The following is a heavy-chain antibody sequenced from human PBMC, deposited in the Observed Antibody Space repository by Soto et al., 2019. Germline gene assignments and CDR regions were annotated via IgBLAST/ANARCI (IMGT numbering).Heavy chain of an antibody. CDR1: GFTFSTYC. V-gene: IGHV3-74*01. CDR3: VRGTSAWRGMDY. J-gene: IGHJ4*02. CDR2: ICRDGGGT. Sequence: GGSLRLSCAVSGFTFSTYCMHWVRQAPETGLVWVSRICRDGGGTDYAASVKGRFTISRDDAKNSLYLQMNSLRVEDTAMYYCVRGTSAWRGMDYWGQGTLVTVS. D-gene: IGHD6-19*01.